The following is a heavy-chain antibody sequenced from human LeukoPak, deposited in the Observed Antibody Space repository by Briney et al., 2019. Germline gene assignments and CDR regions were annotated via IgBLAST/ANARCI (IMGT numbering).Heavy chain of an antibody. V-gene: IGHV4-34*01. CDR3: ARVRYYYCMDV. CDR1: GGSFSGYY. CDR2: INHSGST. J-gene: IGHJ6*03. Sequence: SETLSLTCAVYGGSFSGYYWSWIRQPPGKGLEWIGEINHSGSTNYNPSLKSRVTISVDTSKNQFSLKLSSVTAADTAVYYCARVRYYYCMDVWGTGTTVTVSS.